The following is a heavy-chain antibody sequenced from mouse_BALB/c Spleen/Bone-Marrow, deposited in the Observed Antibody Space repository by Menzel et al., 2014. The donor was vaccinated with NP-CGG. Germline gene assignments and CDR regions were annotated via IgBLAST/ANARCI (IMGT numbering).Heavy chain of an antibody. J-gene: IGHJ2*01. Sequence: QVQLQQSGTELVRPGTSVKVSCKASGYAFTNYLIEWVKQRPVQGLEWIGVINPGSGGANYNAKFKGKATLTADKSSSTAYMQLSSLTSDDSAVYFYAREWTARAVDYWGQGTTLTVSS. CDR3: AREWTARAVDY. CDR1: GYAFTNYL. D-gene: IGHD3-2*01. V-gene: IGHV1-54*01. CDR2: INPGSGGA.